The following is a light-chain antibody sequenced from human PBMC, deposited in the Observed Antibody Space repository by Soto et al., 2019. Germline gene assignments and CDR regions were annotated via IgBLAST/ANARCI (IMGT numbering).Light chain of an antibody. CDR1: SSDVGGYNY. CDR3: SSYTSLSTLV. CDR2: DVS. J-gene: IGLJ1*01. Sequence: ALTQPASVSGSPGQSITISCTGTSSDVGGYNYVSWYQQHPGKAPKLMIYDVSNRPSGVSNRFSGSKSGSTASLTISGLQDEDEADYYCSSYTSLSTLVFGTGTKVTVL. V-gene: IGLV2-14*01.